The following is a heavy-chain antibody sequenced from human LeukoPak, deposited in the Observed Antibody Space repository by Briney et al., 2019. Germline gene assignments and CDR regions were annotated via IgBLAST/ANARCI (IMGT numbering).Heavy chain of an antibody. CDR1: GYTFTSYG. CDR3: ASEIAYCGGDCSSAFDI. D-gene: IGHD2-21*02. V-gene: IGHV1-18*01. Sequence: ASLKVSCKASGYTFTSYGISWVRQAPGQGLEWMGWISAYNGNTNYAQKLQGRVTMTTDTSTSTAYMELRSLRSDDTAVYYCASEIAYCGGDCSSAFDIWGQGTMVTVSS. J-gene: IGHJ3*02. CDR2: ISAYNGNT.